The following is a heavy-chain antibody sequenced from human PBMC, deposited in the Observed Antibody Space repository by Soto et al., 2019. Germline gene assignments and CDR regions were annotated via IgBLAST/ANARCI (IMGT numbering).Heavy chain of an antibody. Sequence: QVQLVESGGGVVQPGRSMRLSCAASGFTFSSYGMHWVRQAPGKGLEWVAVIWYDGSNKYYADSVKGRFTISRDNSKNTLYLQMNSLRAEDTAVYYCARAEYDLDYYYYGMDVWGQGTTVTVSS. CDR3: ARAEYDLDYYYYGMDV. V-gene: IGHV3-33*01. D-gene: IGHD3-3*01. J-gene: IGHJ6*02. CDR2: IWYDGSNK. CDR1: GFTFSSYG.